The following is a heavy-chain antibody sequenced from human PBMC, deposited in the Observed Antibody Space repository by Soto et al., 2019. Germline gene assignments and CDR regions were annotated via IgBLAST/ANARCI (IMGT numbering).Heavy chain of an antibody. V-gene: IGHV4-61*01. D-gene: IGHD2-2*01. CDR3: SRVLYCSSSSCHSDDAFDI. CDR2: SYCSGST. Sequence: SETLSLTCTVSGGSVSSGSYYWSWIRQPPXKGLEWIGDSYCSGSTNYNPSLKSRVTISVATSNNQFSLELSSVTAAAAAVYYCSRVLYCSSSSCHSDDAFDIWGQGTMVTVSS. J-gene: IGHJ3*02. CDR1: GGSVSSGSYY.